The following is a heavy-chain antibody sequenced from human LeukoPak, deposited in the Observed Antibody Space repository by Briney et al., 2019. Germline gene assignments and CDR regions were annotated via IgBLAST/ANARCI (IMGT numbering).Heavy chain of an antibody. J-gene: IGHJ4*02. CDR2: VSNRGST. V-gene: IGHV4-59*01. D-gene: IGHD2-15*01. CDR3: ARGGFDSSGYYLTTFDF. Sequence: PSETLSLTCTVSGVSMSSYCWIWTQQPPGKGLEWIGYVSNRGSTHFYPSLKSRAAISVDTSKNQFSLRLNSVTAADTAVYYCARGGFDSSGYYLTTFDFWGQGTLVTVSS. CDR1: GVSMSSYC.